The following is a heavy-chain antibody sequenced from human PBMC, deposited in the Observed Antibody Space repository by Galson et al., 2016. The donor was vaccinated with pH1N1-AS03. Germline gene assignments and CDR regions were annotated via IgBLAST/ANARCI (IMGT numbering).Heavy chain of an antibody. CDR1: GFTFNDHT. CDR3: ARGQRGSYPTFDS. CDR2: ISWNGDKI. V-gene: IGHV3-9*01. Sequence: SLRLSCAASGFTFNDHTMHWVRQAPGKGLEWVSGISWNGDKIDYADSVKGRFSISRDNAWNSLYLQMNSLRSEDTALYYCARGQRGSYPTFDSWGQGTRVTVSS. D-gene: IGHD1-26*01. J-gene: IGHJ4*02.